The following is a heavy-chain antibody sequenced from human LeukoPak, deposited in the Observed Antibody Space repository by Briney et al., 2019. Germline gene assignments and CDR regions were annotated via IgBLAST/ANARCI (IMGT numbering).Heavy chain of an antibody. J-gene: IGHJ4*02. Sequence: ETLSLTCTVSGGSIRSSSYYWDWIRQPPGKGLEWVSVIYSGGSTYYADSVKGRFTISRDNSKNTLYLQLNSLRAEDTAVYYCARGAYWGQGTLVTVSS. CDR1: GGSIRSSSYY. CDR2: IYSGGST. CDR3: ARGAY. V-gene: IGHV3-66*01.